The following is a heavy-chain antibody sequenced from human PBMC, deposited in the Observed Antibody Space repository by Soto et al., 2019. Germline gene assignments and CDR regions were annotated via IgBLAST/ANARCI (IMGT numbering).Heavy chain of an antibody. J-gene: IGHJ6*02. CDR1: AGSISSGGYY. CDR3: ARCNSNRYYYYCMDV. Sequence: VQLQASGPGLVKPSHTIFLTCTVSAGSISSGGYYWSWIRQHPGKGLEWIGYIYDSGSTYYNPSLKRRVTISVDTSKNQLSLKRSSVTAADTAVYYCARCNSNRYYYYCMDVWGQGSTVTV. D-gene: IGHD1-20*01. CDR2: IYDSGST. V-gene: IGHV4-31*03.